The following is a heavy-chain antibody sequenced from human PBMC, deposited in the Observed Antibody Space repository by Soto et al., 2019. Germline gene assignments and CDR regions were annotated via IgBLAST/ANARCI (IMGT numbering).Heavy chain of an antibody. J-gene: IGHJ3*02. CDR3: AREPHGFLESSSVFGLDI. Sequence: QGHLVQSGGGFVKPGGSLRLSCAASGFTFSDSYMTWIRQAPGKGLEWVAYISSNGDTIYYADSLKGRITISRDNAENSLYLQMNSLRAEDTAVYYCAREPHGFLESSSVFGLDIWGQGTVVTVSS. CDR1: GFTFSDSY. D-gene: IGHD3-3*01. CDR2: ISSNGDTI. V-gene: IGHV3-11*01.